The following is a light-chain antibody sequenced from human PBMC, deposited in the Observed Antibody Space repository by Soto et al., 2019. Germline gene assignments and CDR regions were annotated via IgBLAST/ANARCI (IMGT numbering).Light chain of an antibody. CDR1: QSVSSN. Sequence: EIVMTQSPATLSVSPGERATLSCRASQSVSSNLAWYQQKPGQPPRLLIYGISTRATGIPDRFSGRGSGTDFTLTISRLEPEDFAVYYCQQYGSSPPSSTFAQGTRLEIK. CDR2: GIS. V-gene: IGKV3-20*01. J-gene: IGKJ5*01. CDR3: QQYGSSPPSST.